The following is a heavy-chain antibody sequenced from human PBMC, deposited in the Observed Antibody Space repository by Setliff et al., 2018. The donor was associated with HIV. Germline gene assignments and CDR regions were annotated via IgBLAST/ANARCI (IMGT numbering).Heavy chain of an antibody. CDR3: AREGQWLA. D-gene: IGHD6-19*01. CDR1: GGTFSSYG. J-gene: IGHJ5*02. Sequence: ASVKVSCKASGGTFSSYGISWVRQAPGQGLEWLGGIIPMHNIPAYAQKFQGRVTITRDTAASTVYMELSSLKSEDTAVYYCAREGQWLAWGQGTLVTVSS. CDR2: IIPMHNIP. V-gene: IGHV1-69*10.